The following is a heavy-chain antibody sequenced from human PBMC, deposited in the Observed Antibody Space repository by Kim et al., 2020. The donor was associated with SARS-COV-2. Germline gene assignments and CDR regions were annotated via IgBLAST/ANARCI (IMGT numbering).Heavy chain of an antibody. J-gene: IGHJ5*02. CDR2: ISSSSSTI. D-gene: IGHD5-12*01. CDR1: GFTFSSYS. V-gene: IGHV3-48*02. Sequence: GGSLRLSCAASGFTFSSYSMNWVRQAPGKGLEWVSYISSSSSTIDYADSVKGRFTISRDNAKNSLYRQMNSLRDEDTAVYYCAGDGIVATWYYVPNWFDPWGQGTLVTVSS. CDR3: AGDGIVATWYYVPNWFDP.